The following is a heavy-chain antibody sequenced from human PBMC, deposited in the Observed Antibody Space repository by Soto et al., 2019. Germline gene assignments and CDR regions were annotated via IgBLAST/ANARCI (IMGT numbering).Heavy chain of an antibody. V-gene: IGHV3-33*01. CDR3: ARYYGDPSWFDP. J-gene: IGHJ5*02. CDR1: GFTFSSYG. D-gene: IGHD4-17*01. CDR2: IWYDGSNK. Sequence: GGSLRLSCAASGFTFSSYGMHWVRQAPGKGLEWVAVIWYDGSNKYYADSVKGRFTISRDNSKNTLYLQMNSLRAEDTAVYYCARYYGDPSWFDPWGQGTLVTVSS.